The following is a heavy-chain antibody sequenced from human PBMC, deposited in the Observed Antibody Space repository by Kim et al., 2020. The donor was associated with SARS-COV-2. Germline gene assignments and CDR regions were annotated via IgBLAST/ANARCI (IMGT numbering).Heavy chain of an antibody. D-gene: IGHD6-13*01. CDR2: IIPILGIA. CDR3: ARDFIAAAENYYYGMDV. V-gene: IGHV1-69*04. J-gene: IGHJ6*02. CDR1: GGTFSSYA. Sequence: SVKVSCKASGGTFSSYAISWVRQAPGQGLEWMGRIIPILGIANYAQKFQGRVTITADKSTSTAYMELSSLRSEDTAVYYCARDFIAAAENYYYGMDVWGQGTTVTVSS.